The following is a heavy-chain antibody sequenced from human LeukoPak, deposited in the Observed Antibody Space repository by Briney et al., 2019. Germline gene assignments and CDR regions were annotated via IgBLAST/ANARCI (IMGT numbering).Heavy chain of an antibody. CDR3: ATNRSWSGYSS. CDR2: INHSGNT. Sequence: PSEALSLTCAVYGGSFSDYYWSWIRQSPLKGLEWIGDINHSGNTNYNPSLKSRVTISVDTSKNQFALKLSSVTAADTAVYYCATNRSWSGYSSWGQGTLVTVSS. J-gene: IGHJ4*02. D-gene: IGHD3-3*01. V-gene: IGHV4-34*01. CDR1: GGSFSDYY.